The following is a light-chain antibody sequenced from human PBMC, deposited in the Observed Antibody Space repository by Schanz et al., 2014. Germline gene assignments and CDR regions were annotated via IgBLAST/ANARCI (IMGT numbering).Light chain of an antibody. CDR2: GVS. J-gene: IGLJ2*01. Sequence: QSALTQPPSASGSPGQSVTISCTGTSSDVGGYNYVSWYQLHPGKAPKLMIFGVSNRPSGVPDRFSGSRSGNTASLTVSGLQAEDEADYYCSSYAGSNNLVFGGGTKLTVL. V-gene: IGLV2-8*01. CDR3: SSYAGSNNLV. CDR1: SSDVGGYNY.